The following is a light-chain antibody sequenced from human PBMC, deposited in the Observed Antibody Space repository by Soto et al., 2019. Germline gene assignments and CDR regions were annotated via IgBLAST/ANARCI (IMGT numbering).Light chain of an antibody. J-gene: IGKJ2*03. Sequence: EIVMTQSPATLSVSPGVRATLSCRASQSVSNNLAWYQQKPGQAPRLLMYDASTRATGIPARFSGSGSGMEFTLTISSLQSEDFAVYYCQQYSNGPLYRFGQGTRLEIK. CDR1: QSVSNN. V-gene: IGKV3-15*01. CDR2: DAS. CDR3: QQYSNGPLYR.